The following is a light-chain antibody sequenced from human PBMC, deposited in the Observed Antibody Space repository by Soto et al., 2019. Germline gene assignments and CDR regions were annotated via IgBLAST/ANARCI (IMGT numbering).Light chain of an antibody. J-gene: IGKJ5*01. Sequence: DIPMTQSPSTLSASVGDRVPITCRASQSISTWLAWSQQQPGTAPTPMIYDAPTLESRVPSTSSGSGSGTELTLTISSLQPDDFATYYCHQYNSYSWTFGQGTRLEI. CDR3: HQYNSYSWT. V-gene: IGKV1-5*01. CDR1: QSISTW. CDR2: DAP.